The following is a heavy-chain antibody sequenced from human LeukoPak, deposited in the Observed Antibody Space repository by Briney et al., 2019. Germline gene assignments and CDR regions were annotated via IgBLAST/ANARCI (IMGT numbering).Heavy chain of an antibody. D-gene: IGHD5-12*01. CDR2: INPSGGST. V-gene: IGHV1-46*01. CDR3: AISLIDSGYDLDY. CDR1: GYTFTSYY. Sequence: ASVKVSCKASGYTFTSYYMHWVRQAPGQGLEWMGIINPSGGSTSYAQKFQGRVTMTRNTSISTAYMELSSLRSEDTAMYYCAISLIDSGYDLDYWGQGTLVTVSS. J-gene: IGHJ4*02.